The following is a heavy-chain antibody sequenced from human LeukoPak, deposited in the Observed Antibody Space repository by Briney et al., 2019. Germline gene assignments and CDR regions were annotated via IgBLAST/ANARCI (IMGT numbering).Heavy chain of an antibody. D-gene: IGHD2-15*01. CDR3: ARGSEGYCSGGGCYYGMDV. V-gene: IGHV3-7*01. CDR1: GFTFTVFW. J-gene: IGHJ6*01. CDR2: ISGDGSEK. Sequence: GGSLRLSCEASGFTFTVFWMSWLRQAPGKGLECVAHISGDGSEKSYVDSVRGRFTISRDNAKNSLYLQMNSLRAEDTAVYYCARGSEGYCSGGGCYYGMDVWGQGTTVTVSS.